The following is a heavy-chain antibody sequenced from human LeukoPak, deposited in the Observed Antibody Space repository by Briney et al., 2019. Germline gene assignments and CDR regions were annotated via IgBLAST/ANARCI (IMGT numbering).Heavy chain of an antibody. CDR3: ARTLAGTTSFHYGMDV. CDR2: ISGSGNTK. Sequence: GGPLRLSCAASGFIFSNYEMTWVRQAPGKGLEWVSYISGSGNTKYYADSVTGRFTISRGKAKNSMYLQMNSLRAEDTAVYYCARTLAGTTSFHYGMDVWGQGTTVTVSS. D-gene: IGHD1-7*01. V-gene: IGHV3-48*03. CDR1: GFIFSNYE. J-gene: IGHJ6*02.